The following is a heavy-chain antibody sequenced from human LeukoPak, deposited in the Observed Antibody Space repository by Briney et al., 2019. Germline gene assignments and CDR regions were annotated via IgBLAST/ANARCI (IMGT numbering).Heavy chain of an antibody. D-gene: IGHD1-26*01. CDR1: GFTVSSNY. Sequence: GGSLRLSCAASGFTVSSNYMSWVRQAPGKGLEWASVIYSGGSTYYADSVKGRFTISRDNSKNTLYLQMNSLRAEDTAVYYCARFVVGATYYFDCWGQGTLVTVSS. CDR3: ARFVVGATYYFDC. V-gene: IGHV3-53*01. J-gene: IGHJ4*02. CDR2: IYSGGST.